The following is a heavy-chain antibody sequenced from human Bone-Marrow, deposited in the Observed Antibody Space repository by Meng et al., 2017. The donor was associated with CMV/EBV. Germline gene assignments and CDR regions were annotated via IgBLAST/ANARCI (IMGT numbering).Heavy chain of an antibody. J-gene: IGHJ4*02. CDR2: IKSKTDGGTT. V-gene: IGHV3-15*01. CDR3: TTRRILWFGEFHDY. CDR1: GFTFSNAW. Sequence: SCAASGFTFSNAWMSWVRQAPGKGLEWVGRIKSKTDGGTTDYAAPGKGRFTISRDDSKNTLYLQMNSLKTEDTAVYYCTTRRILWFGEFHDYWGQGTLVTVSS. D-gene: IGHD3-10*01.